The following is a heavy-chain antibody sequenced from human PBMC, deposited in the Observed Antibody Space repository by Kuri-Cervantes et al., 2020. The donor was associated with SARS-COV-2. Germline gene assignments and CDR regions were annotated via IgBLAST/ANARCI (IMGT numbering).Heavy chain of an antibody. CDR1: GFTFSSYA. V-gene: IGHV3-30-3*01. CDR2: ISYDGSNK. Sequence: GGSLRLSCAASGFTFSSYAMHWVRQAPGKGLEWVAVISYDGSNKYYADSVKGRFTISRDNSKNTLYLQMNSLRAEDTAVYYCHLEVVPAATPGYMDVWGKGTTVTVSS. D-gene: IGHD2-2*01. CDR3: HLEVVPAATPGYMDV. J-gene: IGHJ6*03.